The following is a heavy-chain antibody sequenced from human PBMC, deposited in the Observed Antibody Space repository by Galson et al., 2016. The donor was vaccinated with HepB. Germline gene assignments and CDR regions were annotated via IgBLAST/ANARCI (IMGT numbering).Heavy chain of an antibody. J-gene: IGHJ4*02. V-gene: IGHV3-23*01. D-gene: IGHD6-13*01. CDR1: GFTFSSHA. CDR2: ISRTAGRT. Sequence: SLRLSCAASGFTFSSHAINWVRQTPGKGLEWVSTISRTAGRTYYADSVKGRFTISRDNSKNTLHLQMNSLRAEDTAVYYCAEDSGSSSWYGGYYFDVWGQGPQVTVS. CDR3: AEDSGSSSWYGGYYFDV.